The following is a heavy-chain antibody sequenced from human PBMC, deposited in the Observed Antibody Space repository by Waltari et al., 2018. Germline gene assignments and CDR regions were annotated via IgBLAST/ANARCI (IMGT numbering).Heavy chain of an antibody. D-gene: IGHD3-22*01. CDR2: TYPSGST. V-gene: IGHV4-4*07. J-gene: IGHJ2*01. CDR1: GGSVSSYF. Sequence: QVQLQESGPGLVKPSETLSLTCTVSGGSVSSYFWGWLRLPAGKGLEWIGRTYPSGSTNTHSSLKSRVTISVDKSKNQFSLKLTSVTAADAAVYFCARDGGLLRPFDLWGRGTLVTVSS. CDR3: ARDGGLLRPFDL.